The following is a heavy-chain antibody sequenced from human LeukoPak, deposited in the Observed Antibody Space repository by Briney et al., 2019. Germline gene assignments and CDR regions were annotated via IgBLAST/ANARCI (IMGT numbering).Heavy chain of an antibody. CDR2: IRYDGSNK. D-gene: IGHD4-23*01. V-gene: IGHV3-30*02. J-gene: IGHJ4*02. CDR1: GFSFSSYG. CDR3: ARGDYGGNWVYYH. Sequence: PGGSLRLSCAASGFSFSSYGMHWVRQAPGKGLEWVAFIRYDGSNKYYADSVKGRFTISRDNSKNTLYLQMNSLRSEDTAVYYCARGDYGGNWVYYHWGQGTLVTVSS.